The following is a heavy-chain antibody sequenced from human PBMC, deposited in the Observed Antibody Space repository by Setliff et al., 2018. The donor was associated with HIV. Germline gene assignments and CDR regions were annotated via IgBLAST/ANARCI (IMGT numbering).Heavy chain of an antibody. V-gene: IGHV4-31*03. CDR3: ARDLTSNSNCFEP. D-gene: IGHD4-4*01. J-gene: IGHJ5*02. Sequence: SESLSLTCSVSGCSLISGGYYWSWIRQHPGKGLEWIGYVYYTGKTYYNPSLESRISMSVDTSKNQFSLKLTSVTAADTAIYYCARDLTSNSNCFEPWGQGTQVTVSS. CDR1: GCSLISGGYY. CDR2: VYYTGKT.